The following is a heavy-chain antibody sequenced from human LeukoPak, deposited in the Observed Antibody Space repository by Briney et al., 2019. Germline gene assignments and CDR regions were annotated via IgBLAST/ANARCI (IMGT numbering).Heavy chain of an antibody. J-gene: IGHJ4*02. CDR1: VYTFTSYG. CDR3: ARDQGITMVRGATDY. Sequence: GASVKVSCKASVYTFTSYGISWVRQAPGQGLEWMGWISAYNGNTNYAQKLQGRVTMTTDTSTSTAYMELRSLRSDDTAVYYCARDQGITMVRGATDYWGQGTLVTVSS. V-gene: IGHV1-18*01. D-gene: IGHD3-10*01. CDR2: ISAYNGNT.